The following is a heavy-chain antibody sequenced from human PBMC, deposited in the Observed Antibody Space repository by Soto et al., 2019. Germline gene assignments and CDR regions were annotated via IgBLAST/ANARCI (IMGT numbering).Heavy chain of an antibody. CDR2: IWYDGSNK. Sequence: GGSLRLSCAASGFTFSSYGMHWVRQAPGKGLEWVAFIWYDGSNKYYADSVKGRFTISRDNSKNTLYLQMNSLRAEDTAVYYCARDGPYSSSWYRHWLVRDYYYYGMDVWGQGTTVTVSS. V-gene: IGHV3-33*01. CDR1: GFTFSSYG. D-gene: IGHD6-13*01. J-gene: IGHJ6*02. CDR3: ARDGPYSSSWYRHWLVRDYYYYGMDV.